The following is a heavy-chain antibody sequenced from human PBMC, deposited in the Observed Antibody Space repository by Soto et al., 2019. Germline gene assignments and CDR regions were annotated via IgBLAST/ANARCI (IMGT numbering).Heavy chain of an antibody. CDR2: INPDGSVK. Sequence: EVQLVDSGGGLVQPGESLGLSCAASGLTFNTYWMTWVRQPPGKGLEWVASINPDGSVKYSVDSLKGRFTISRDNAKNSLYLQMNSLRAEDTAVYYCARARDYYFDYWGQGTLVTVSS. CDR3: ARARDYYFDY. D-gene: IGHD3-10*01. V-gene: IGHV3-7*01. CDR1: GLTFNTYW. J-gene: IGHJ4*02.